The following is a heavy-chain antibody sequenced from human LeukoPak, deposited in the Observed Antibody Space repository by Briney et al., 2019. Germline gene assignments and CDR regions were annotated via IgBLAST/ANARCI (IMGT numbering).Heavy chain of an antibody. Sequence: GASVKVSCKASGYIFTDYYLHWVRQAPGQGPEWMGWISTSTGDTKYTQKFQGRVTLTTDTSTSTAYMELSSLRSDDTAVYYCARDDNYGIFVNVDYWGQGTLVTVSS. CDR3: ARDDNYGIFVNVDY. D-gene: IGHD4-11*01. J-gene: IGHJ4*02. V-gene: IGHV1-2*02. CDR1: GYIFTDYY. CDR2: ISTSTGDT.